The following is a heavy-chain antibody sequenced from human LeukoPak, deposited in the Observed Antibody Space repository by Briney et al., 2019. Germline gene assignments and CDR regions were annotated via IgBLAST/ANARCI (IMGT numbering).Heavy chain of an antibody. V-gene: IGHV1-18*01. CDR2: ISAYNGNT. CDR3: ARHYDGSGSTLDY. CDR1: GYTFTSYG. D-gene: IGHD3-22*01. J-gene: IGHJ4*02. Sequence: GASVKVSCKASGYTFTSYGVTWVRQAPGQRPEWMGWISAYNGNTNYAQNLQGRVTMTTDTSTSTAYMELRSLRSDDTAIYYCARHYDGSGSTLDYWGQGTLVTVSS.